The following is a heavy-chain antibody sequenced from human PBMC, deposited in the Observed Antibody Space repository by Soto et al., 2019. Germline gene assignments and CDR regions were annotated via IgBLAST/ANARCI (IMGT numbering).Heavy chain of an antibody. J-gene: IGHJ4*02. CDR3: ARGNCSGGSCYFDY. CDR2: IYYSGST. Sequence: KTSETLSLTCTVSGGSISSGDYYWSWIRQPPGKGLEWIGYIYYSGSTYYNPSLKSRVTISVDTSKNQFSLKLSSVTAADTAVYYCARGNCSGGSCYFDYWGQGTLVTVSS. D-gene: IGHD2-15*01. V-gene: IGHV4-30-4*01. CDR1: GGSISSGDYY.